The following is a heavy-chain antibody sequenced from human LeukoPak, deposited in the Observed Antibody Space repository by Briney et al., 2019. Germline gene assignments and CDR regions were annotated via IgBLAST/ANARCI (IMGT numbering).Heavy chain of an antibody. CDR1: GGTFSSYA. Sequence: SVKVSCKASGGTFSSYAISWVRQAPGQGLEWMGGIIPIFGTANYAQKFQGRVTITTDESTSTAYIELSSLRSEDTAVYYCARDYYGSGSSLDPWGQGTLVTVSS. D-gene: IGHD3-10*01. J-gene: IGHJ5*02. CDR2: IIPIFGTA. V-gene: IGHV1-69*05. CDR3: ARDYYGSGSSLDP.